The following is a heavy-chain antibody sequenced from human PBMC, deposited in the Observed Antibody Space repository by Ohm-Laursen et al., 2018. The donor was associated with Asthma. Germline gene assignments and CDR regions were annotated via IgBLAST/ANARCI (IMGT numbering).Heavy chain of an antibody. Sequence: SETLSLTCVVSGGSISSGGYSWSWIRQPPGKGLEWIGYIYHSGSTYYDPSLKSRVTISVDRSKNQFSLKLSSVTAADTAVYYCARVNSSSVMERIFDYWGQGTLVTVSS. D-gene: IGHD6-6*01. V-gene: IGHV4-30-2*01. CDR3: ARVNSSSVMERIFDY. J-gene: IGHJ4*02. CDR2: IYHSGST. CDR1: GGSISSGGYS.